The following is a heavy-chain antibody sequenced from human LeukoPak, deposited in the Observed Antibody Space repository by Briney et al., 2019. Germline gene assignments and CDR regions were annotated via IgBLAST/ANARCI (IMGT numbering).Heavy chain of an antibody. D-gene: IGHD6-6*01. CDR3: ARAVATRPNFYDGMDV. Sequence: GGSLRPSCVASGFSFSSYTMNWVRQAPAKRLEWVSYSNGRSSTIYYADSVKGRFTISRDNAKNSLYLQMNSLRAEDTAVYYCARAVATRPNFYDGMDVWGQGTTVTVSS. CDR2: SNGRSSTI. V-gene: IGHV3-48*04. J-gene: IGHJ6*02. CDR1: GFSFSSYT.